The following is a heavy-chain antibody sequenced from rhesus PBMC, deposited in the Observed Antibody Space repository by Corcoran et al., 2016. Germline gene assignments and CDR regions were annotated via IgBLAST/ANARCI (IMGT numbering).Heavy chain of an antibody. V-gene: IGHV4-80*01. CDR2: INGNSGNS. CDR1: GASISSYW. J-gene: IGHJ4*01. D-gene: IGHD4-4*01. CDR3: ARSGYGSGGVY. Sequence: QVQLQESGPGLVKPSETLSLTCAVSGASISSYWWCWIRQPPGKGLDWIGEINGNSGNSYYNPSLKSRVTISKDASKNQFSLKLSSVTAADTAVYYCARSGYGSGGVYWGQGVLVTVSS.